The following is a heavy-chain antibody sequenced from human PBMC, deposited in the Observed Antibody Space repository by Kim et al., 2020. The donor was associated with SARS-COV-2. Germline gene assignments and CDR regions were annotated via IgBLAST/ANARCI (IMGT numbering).Heavy chain of an antibody. CDR3: ARQARGQLVQSAFDI. J-gene: IGHJ3*02. V-gene: IGHV5-51*01. D-gene: IGHD6-6*01. Sequence: PSFQGQVTISADKSISTAYLQWSSLKASDTAMYYCARQARGQLVQSAFDIWGQGTMVTVSS.